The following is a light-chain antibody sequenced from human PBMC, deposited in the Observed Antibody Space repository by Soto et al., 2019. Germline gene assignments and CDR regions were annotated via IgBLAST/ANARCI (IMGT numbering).Light chain of an antibody. CDR3: QQYNSYPIT. CDR2: KAS. V-gene: IGKV1-5*03. Sequence: DIQMTQSPSNLSASVGGRLTITCRASQSISSWLAWYQQKPGKAPKXLIYKASSLESGVPSRFSGSGSGTEFTLTISSLQPDDFATYYGQQYNSYPITFGQGTRLEIK. J-gene: IGKJ5*01. CDR1: QSISSW.